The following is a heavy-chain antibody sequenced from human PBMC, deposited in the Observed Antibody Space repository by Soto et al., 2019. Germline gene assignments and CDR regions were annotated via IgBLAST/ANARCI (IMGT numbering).Heavy chain of an antibody. CDR3: ARGRYGDY. J-gene: IGHJ4*02. D-gene: IGHD1-1*01. CDR2: ISAHNDHT. V-gene: IGHV1-18*01. Sequence: QVHLVQSGAEVRKPGASVKVSCKGSGYTFTTYGITWVRQAPGQGLEWMGWISAHNDHTNYAQKVQGRVTVTRDTSRSTAYMELRNLRSDDTAVYYCARGRYGDYWGQGALVTVSS. CDR1: GYTFTTYG.